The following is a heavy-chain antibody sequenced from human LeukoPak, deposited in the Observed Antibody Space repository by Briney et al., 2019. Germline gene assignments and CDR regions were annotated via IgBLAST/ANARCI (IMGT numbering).Heavy chain of an antibody. V-gene: IGHV4-61*09. CDR1: GVSISSGSYC. CDR3: ARDPGLMVRGSRRGYDGNYYYMDV. D-gene: IGHD3-10*01. Sequence: SQTLSLTCTVSGVSISSGSYCWSWIRQPAGKGLEWIGHIYSSGSTNYNPSLKSRVTISVDTSKNQFSLKLGSVTAADTAVYYCARDPGLMVRGSRRGYDGNYYYMDVWGKGTTVTISS. CDR2: IYSSGST. J-gene: IGHJ6*03.